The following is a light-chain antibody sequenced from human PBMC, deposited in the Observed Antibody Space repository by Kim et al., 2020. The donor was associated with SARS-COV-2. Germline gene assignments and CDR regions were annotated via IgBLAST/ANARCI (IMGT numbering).Light chain of an antibody. V-gene: IGLV2-14*03. J-gene: IGLJ2*01. CDR2: NVN. CDR1: SSDIGGYNY. CDR3: SSHTSTSTVV. Sequence: QSALTQPASVSGSPGQPITISCTGTSSDIGGYNYVSWYQQYLDKAPKLIIYNVNERPSGVSNRFSGSKSGNTASLTISGLQAEDEADYYCSSHTSTSTVVFGGGTQLTVL.